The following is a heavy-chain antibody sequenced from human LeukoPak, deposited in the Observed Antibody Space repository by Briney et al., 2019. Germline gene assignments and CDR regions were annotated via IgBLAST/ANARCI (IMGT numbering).Heavy chain of an antibody. CDR3: ATAPYPNFDY. CDR2: IDPSDSYT. Sequence: GESLKISCKGSGYIFTSYWISWVRQMPGKGLEWMGRIDPSDSYTNYSPSFQGHVTISADKSISTAYLQWSSLKASDTAMYYCATAPYPNFDYWGQGTLVTVSS. CDR1: GYIFTSYW. V-gene: IGHV5-10-1*01. J-gene: IGHJ4*02.